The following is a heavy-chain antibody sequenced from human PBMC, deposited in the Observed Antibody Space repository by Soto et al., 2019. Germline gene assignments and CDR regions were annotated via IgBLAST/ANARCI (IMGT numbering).Heavy chain of an antibody. J-gene: IGHJ6*02. CDR1: GGSISSYY. CDR3: AREGTTVDSYYYYGMDV. D-gene: IGHD1-1*01. V-gene: IGHV4-59*01. Sequence: VQLQESCRGLVKPSETLSLTCTVSGGSISSYYWSWIRQPPGKGLEWIGYIYYSGSTNYNPSLKSRVTISVDTSKNQFSLKLSSVTAADTAVYYCAREGTTVDSYYYYGMDVWGQGTTVTVSS. CDR2: IYYSGST.